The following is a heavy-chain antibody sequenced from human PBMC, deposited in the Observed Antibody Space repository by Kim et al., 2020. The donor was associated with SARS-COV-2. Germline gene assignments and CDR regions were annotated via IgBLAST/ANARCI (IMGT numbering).Heavy chain of an antibody. V-gene: IGHV3-73*01. CDR3: MAVLSCQRDCPHDY. CDR2: IMSKANNYAT. CDR1: GFTFSDSS. J-gene: IGHJ4*02. D-gene: IGHD2-21*02. Sequence: GGSLRLSCAASGFTFSDSSVHWVRQASGKGLEWIGHIMSKANNYATTYVASLKGTFTVSRDDSKNTAYLQMHSLKVEDTAVYCCMAVLSCQRDCPHDYWGQGTLVTVSS.